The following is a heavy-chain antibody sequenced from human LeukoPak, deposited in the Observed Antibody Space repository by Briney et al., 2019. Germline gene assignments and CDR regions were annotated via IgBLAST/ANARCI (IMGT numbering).Heavy chain of an antibody. D-gene: IGHD3-22*01. CDR2: IYYSGST. J-gene: IGHJ4*02. CDR1: GGSISSYY. Sequence: SETLSLTCTVSGGSISSYYWSWIRQPPGKGLEGIGYIYYSGSTNYTPSLKSRVTISVDTSKNQFSLKLSSVTAADTAVYYCARTAGGYYYGHYFDYWGQGTLVTVSS. CDR3: ARTAGGYYYGHYFDY. V-gene: IGHV4-59*01.